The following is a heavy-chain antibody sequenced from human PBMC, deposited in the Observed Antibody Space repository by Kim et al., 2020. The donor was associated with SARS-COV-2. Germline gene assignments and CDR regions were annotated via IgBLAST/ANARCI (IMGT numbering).Heavy chain of an antibody. CDR3: ARDLVTYCSGGSCYGRFDY. Sequence: GGSLRLSCAASGFTFSSYSMNWVRQAPGKGLEWVSSISSSSSYIYYADSVKGRFTISRDNAKNSLYLQMNSLRAEDTAVYYCARDLVTYCSGGSCYGRFDYWGQGTLVTVSS. V-gene: IGHV3-21*01. J-gene: IGHJ4*02. D-gene: IGHD2-15*01. CDR1: GFTFSSYS. CDR2: ISSSSSYI.